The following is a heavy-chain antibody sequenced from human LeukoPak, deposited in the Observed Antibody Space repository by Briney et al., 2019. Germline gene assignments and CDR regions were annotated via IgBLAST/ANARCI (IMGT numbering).Heavy chain of an antibody. V-gene: IGHV3-7*01. D-gene: IGHD6-13*01. CDR2: IKQDGSEK. J-gene: IGHJ4*02. Sequence: GGSLRLSCAASGFTFSSYWMSWVRQAPGKGLEWVANIKQDGSEKHYVDSVKGRFTISRDNAKNSLYLQMNSLRAEDTAVYYCARGGRSSSWYFVHWGQGTLVTVSS. CDR3: ARGGRSSSWYFVH. CDR1: GFTFSSYW.